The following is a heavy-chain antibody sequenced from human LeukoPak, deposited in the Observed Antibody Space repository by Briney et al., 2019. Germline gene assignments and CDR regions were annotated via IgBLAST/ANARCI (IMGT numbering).Heavy chain of an antibody. V-gene: IGHV4-61*02. D-gene: IGHD2-15*01. CDR2: IYTSGTA. J-gene: IGHJ4*02. CDR3: ASASTRGYSPLTWYYFDN. CDR1: GDSISSGSYY. Sequence: SQTLSLTCNVSGDSISSGSYYWSSLRPPAGKGLEWHGRIYTSGTANYNPSLKSRVTISVDTYKNQFSLKLSSVTAVDTGVYDCASASTRGYSPLTWYYFDNWGQGSLVTVSS.